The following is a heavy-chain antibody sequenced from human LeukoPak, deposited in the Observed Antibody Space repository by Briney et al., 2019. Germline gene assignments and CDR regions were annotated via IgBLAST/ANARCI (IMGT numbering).Heavy chain of an antibody. CDR3: ARWRQAVAGQWWFDP. Sequence: GRSLRLSCAASGFTFSSYAMHWVRQAPGKGLEWVAVISYDGSNKYYADSVKGRFTIPRDNSKNTLYLQMNSLRAEDTAVYYCARWRQAVAGQWWFDPWGQGTLVTVSS. J-gene: IGHJ5*02. CDR2: ISYDGSNK. CDR1: GFTFSSYA. V-gene: IGHV3-30*04. D-gene: IGHD6-19*01.